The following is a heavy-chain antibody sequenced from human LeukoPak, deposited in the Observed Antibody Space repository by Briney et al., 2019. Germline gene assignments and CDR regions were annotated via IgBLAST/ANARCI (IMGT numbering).Heavy chain of an antibody. CDR1: GFTFSSYA. V-gene: IGHV3-23*01. J-gene: IGHJ5*02. CDR2: ISGSGGST. CDR3: AKDPSSLFVP. Sequence: PGGSLRLSCAASGFTFSSYAMNWVRQAPGKGLEWVPVISGSGGSTSYADSVKGRFTISRDNSKNTLYLQMNSLRAEDTAVYYCAKDPSSLFVPWGQGTLVTVSS. D-gene: IGHD6-13*01.